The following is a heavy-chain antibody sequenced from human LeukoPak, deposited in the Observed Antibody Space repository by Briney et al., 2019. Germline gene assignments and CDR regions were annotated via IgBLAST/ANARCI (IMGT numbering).Heavy chain of an antibody. CDR3: ARDKIVGATNFDY. CDR2: IKQDGSEK. V-gene: IGHV3-7*03. J-gene: IGHJ4*02. Sequence: GGSLRLSCAASGFSFSNYWMSWVRQVPGKGLEWVANIKQDGSEKYCVDSVKGRFTISRDNAKNSLYLQMNSLRAEDTAIYYCARDKIVGATNFDYWGQGTLATVSS. CDR1: GFSFSNYW. D-gene: IGHD1-26*01.